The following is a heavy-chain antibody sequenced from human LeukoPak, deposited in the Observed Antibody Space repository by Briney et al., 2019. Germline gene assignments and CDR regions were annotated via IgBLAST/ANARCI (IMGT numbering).Heavy chain of an antibody. J-gene: IGHJ3*02. CDR2: INHSGST. CDR1: GGSFSGYY. CDR3: ARPGLYYYDSSGYYHGAFDI. V-gene: IGHV4-34*01. Sequence: PSETLSLTCAVYGGSFSGYYWSWIRQPPGKGLEWIGEINHSGSTNYNPSLKSRVTISVDTSKNRFSLKLSSVTAADTAVYYCARPGLYYYDSSGYYHGAFDIWGQGTMVTVSS. D-gene: IGHD3-22*01.